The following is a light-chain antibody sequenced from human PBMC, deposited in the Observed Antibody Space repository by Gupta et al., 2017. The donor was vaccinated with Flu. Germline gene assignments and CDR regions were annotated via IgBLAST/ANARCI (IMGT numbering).Light chain of an antibody. CDR1: QGIRSY. V-gene: IGKV1-9*01. J-gene: IGKJ2*01. Sequence: PSFLSASVGDRVTITCRASQGIRSYLAWYQQKPGRAPKLLIYSASTLQSGIPSRFSGSGSGTEYTLTIRSLQPEDFATYCCQQVNSSPYTFGQGTKLEIK. CDR3: QQVNSSPYT. CDR2: SAS.